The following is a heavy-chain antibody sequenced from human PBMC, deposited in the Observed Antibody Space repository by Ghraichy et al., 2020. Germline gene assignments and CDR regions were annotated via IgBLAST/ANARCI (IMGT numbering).Heavy chain of an antibody. CDR1: GYSISSGYY. CDR3: AGTAHTRGFDY. J-gene: IGHJ4*02. D-gene: IGHD3-10*01. V-gene: IGHV4-38-2*01. CDR2: IYHSGST. Sequence: SETLSLTCAVSGYSISSGYYWGWIRQPPGKGLEWIGSIYHSGSTYYNPSLKSRVTISVDTSKNQFSLKLSSVTAADTAVYYCAGTAHTRGFDYWGQGTLVTVSS.